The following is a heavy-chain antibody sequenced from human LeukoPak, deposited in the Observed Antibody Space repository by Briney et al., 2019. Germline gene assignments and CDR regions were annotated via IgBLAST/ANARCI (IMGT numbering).Heavy chain of an antibody. CDR3: ARDIHPHEWLVLLL. CDR2: INSDETST. V-gene: IGHV3-74*01. CDR1: GFTFRSYW. J-gene: IGHJ4*02. D-gene: IGHD6-19*01. Sequence: GGSLRLSCSASGFTFRSYWMHWVRQASGKGLVWVSRINSDETSTTYADSVKGRFTISRDNAKNTLCLQMNSLRAEDTAVYYCARDIHPHEWLVLLLWGQGTLVTVSS.